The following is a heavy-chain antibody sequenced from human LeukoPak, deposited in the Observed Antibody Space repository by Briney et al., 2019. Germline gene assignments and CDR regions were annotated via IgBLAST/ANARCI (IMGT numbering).Heavy chain of an antibody. CDR1: GFTFSSYS. J-gene: IGHJ4*02. CDR3: ARDQSGIAAGALSD. Sequence: GGSLRLSCAASGFTFSSYSMNWVRQAPGKGLEWVPSISSSSSYIYYADSVKGRFTISRDNAKNSLYLQMNSLRAEDTAVYYCARDQSGIAAGALSDWGQGTLVTVSS. V-gene: IGHV3-21*01. CDR2: ISSSSSYI. D-gene: IGHD6-13*01.